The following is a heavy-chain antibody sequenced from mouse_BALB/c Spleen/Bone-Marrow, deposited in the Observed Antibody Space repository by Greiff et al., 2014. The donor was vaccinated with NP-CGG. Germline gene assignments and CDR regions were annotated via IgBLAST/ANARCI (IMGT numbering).Heavy chain of an antibody. D-gene: IGHD1-1*01. CDR2: ILPGRGST. Sequence: QVQLQQSGAELMKPGASVKISCKATGYTFSSYWIEWVKQRPGHGLEWIGGILPGRGSTNYNEKFRGKATFTSDTSSNTAYMQLSSLTSEDSAVYYCARWDTTAMDYWGQGTSVTVSS. CDR3: ARWDTTAMDY. V-gene: IGHV1-9*01. CDR1: GYTFSSYW. J-gene: IGHJ4*01.